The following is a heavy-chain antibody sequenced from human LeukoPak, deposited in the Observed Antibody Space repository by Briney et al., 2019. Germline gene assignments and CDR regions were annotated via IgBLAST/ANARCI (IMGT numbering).Heavy chain of an antibody. Sequence: PGGSLRLSCAASGFTFRGYGMSWVRQAPGKGLEWVSAIRGSGGTTYYADSVKGRFTISRDNSRTTLYLLMNSLRAEDTAVYYCAKDAAANVDYPYYFDYWGQGALVTVSS. J-gene: IGHJ4*02. D-gene: IGHD4-11*01. V-gene: IGHV3-23*01. CDR1: GFTFRGYG. CDR2: IRGSGGTT. CDR3: AKDAAANVDYPYYFDY.